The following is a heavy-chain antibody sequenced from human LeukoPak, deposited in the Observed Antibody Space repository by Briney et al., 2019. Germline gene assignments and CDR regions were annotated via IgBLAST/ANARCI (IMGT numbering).Heavy chain of an antibody. J-gene: IGHJ4*02. D-gene: IGHD4-23*01. CDR3: ATEPNSYFDY. Sequence: SGGSLRLSCADSGFTFSRYEMNWVRQAPGKGLEWVSYISSSGSTIYYADSVKGRFTISRDNAKNSLYLQMNSLRAEDTAVYYCATEPNSYFDYWGQGILVTVSS. V-gene: IGHV3-48*03. CDR1: GFTFSRYE. CDR2: ISSSGSTI.